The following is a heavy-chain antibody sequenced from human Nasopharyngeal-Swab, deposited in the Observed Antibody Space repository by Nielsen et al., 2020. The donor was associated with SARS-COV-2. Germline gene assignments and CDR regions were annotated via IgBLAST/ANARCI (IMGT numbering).Heavy chain of an antibody. V-gene: IGHV4-34*01. D-gene: IGHD3-3*01. J-gene: IGHJ6*02. CDR1: GGSFSDYY. CDR3: ARAGPYDYWSGRNHLDV. CDR2: INHSGSI. Sequence: GSLRLSCAVYGGSFSDYYWTWIRQTPGKGLAWVGEINHSGSINYNPSLKSRLTISLDTSERQLFLKLTSVTAADTAVYYCARAGPYDYWSGRNHLDVWGPGTTVTVSS.